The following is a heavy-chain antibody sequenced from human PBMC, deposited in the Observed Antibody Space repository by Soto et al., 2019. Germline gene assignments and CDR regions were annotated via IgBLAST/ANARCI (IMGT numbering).Heavy chain of an antibody. V-gene: IGHV1-69*13. CDR3: AREYRSSSGRFDN. CDR2: IIPIFGTP. CDR1: GGSFSSYA. J-gene: IGHJ4*02. D-gene: IGHD6-6*01. Sequence: SVKVSCKASGGSFSSYAISWVRQAPGQGLEWMGGIIPIFGTPSYAKKFQGRVTITADESTSTAYMQLSSLRSEDTAVYYCAREYRSSSGRFDNWGQGTLVTVS.